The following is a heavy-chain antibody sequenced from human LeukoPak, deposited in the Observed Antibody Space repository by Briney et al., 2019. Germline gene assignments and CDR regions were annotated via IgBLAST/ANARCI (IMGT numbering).Heavy chain of an antibody. D-gene: IGHD2-15*01. CDR1: GGTFSSYA. J-gene: IGHJ6*03. V-gene: IGHV1-69*05. CDR2: IIPIFGTA. CDR3: ARSRSSSVAYYYYYMDV. Sequence: SVKVSCKASGGTFSSYAISWVRQAPGQGLEWMGGIIPIFGTANYAQKFQGRVTITTDESTSTACMELSSLRSEDTAVYYCARSRSSSVAYYYYYMDVWGKGTTVTVSS.